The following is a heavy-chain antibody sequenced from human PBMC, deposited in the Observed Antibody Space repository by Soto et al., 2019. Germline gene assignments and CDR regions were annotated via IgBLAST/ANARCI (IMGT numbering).Heavy chain of an antibody. CDR1: GSTFTGYY. Sequence: ASVKVSCKASGSTFTGYYMHWVRQAPGQGLEWMGWINPNSGGTNYAQKFQGWVTMTRDTSISTAYMELSRLRSDDTAVYYCARGGPYNSSSFAEYFQHWGQGTLVTVSS. J-gene: IGHJ1*01. V-gene: IGHV1-2*04. D-gene: IGHD6-13*01. CDR2: INPNSGGT. CDR3: ARGGPYNSSSFAEYFQH.